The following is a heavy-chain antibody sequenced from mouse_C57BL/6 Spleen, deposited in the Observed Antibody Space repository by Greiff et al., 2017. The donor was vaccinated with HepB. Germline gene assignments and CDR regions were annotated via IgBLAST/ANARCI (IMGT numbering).Heavy chain of an antibody. D-gene: IGHD2-3*01. V-gene: IGHV14-3*01. Sequence: EVQLQQSVAELVRPGASVKLSCTASGFNIQNTYMHWVKQRPEQGLEWIGRIDPANGNTKYAPKFQGKATITADTSSNTAYLQLSRLTSADTAISYSARGDGYYRAMDYWGQGTSVTVSA. CDR3: ARGDGYYRAMDY. J-gene: IGHJ4*01. CDR2: IDPANGNT. CDR1: GFNIQNTY.